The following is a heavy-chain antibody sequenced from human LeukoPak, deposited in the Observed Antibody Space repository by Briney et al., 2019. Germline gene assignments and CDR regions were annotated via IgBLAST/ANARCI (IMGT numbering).Heavy chain of an antibody. V-gene: IGHV4-34*01. CDR3: ARGLGVYCTNGVCYTSLYFQH. CDR1: GGSFSGYY. Sequence: SETLTLTCAAYGGSFSGYYWSWIRQPPGKGLEWIGEINHSGSTNYNPSLKSRVTISVDTSKNQFSLKLSSVTAADTAVYYCARGLGVYCTNGVCYTSLYFQHWGQGTLVTVSS. CDR2: INHSGST. J-gene: IGHJ1*01. D-gene: IGHD2-8*01.